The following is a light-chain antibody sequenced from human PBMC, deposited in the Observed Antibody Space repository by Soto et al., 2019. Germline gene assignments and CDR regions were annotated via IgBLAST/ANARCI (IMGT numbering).Light chain of an antibody. CDR1: QGIRND. CDR3: LQDYNYPHT. V-gene: IGKV1-6*01. Sequence: IQMTQSPSSLSASLVDSVTITCRASQGIRNDLAWYQQKAGKAPKLLIYATSTLQSGVPSRFSGSGSGTAFTLTISSLQPEDFATYYCLQDYNYPHTFGQGTRVEIK. J-gene: IGKJ1*01. CDR2: ATS.